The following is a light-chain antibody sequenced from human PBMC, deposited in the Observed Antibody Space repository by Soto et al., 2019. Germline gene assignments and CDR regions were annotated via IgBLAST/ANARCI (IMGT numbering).Light chain of an antibody. CDR1: QSVSNY. J-gene: IGKJ4*01. CDR2: ETS. V-gene: IGKV3-11*01. CDR3: QHYVNWPLT. Sequence: EIVLTQSPATLSLSPVERATLSCMASQSVSNYLSWYQQKPGQAPRLLMYETSRRATGIPARFSGSGSGTDFTLTISSLEPEDFAVYYCQHYVNWPLTFGGGTKVDIK.